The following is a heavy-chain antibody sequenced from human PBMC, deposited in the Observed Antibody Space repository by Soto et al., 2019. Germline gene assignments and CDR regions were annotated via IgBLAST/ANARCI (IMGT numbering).Heavy chain of an antibody. J-gene: IGHJ6*02. CDR1: ADSITTYY. V-gene: IGHV4-4*07. CDR2: IDTSGNT. Sequence: PSETLSLTCTVSADSITTYYWSWIRQPAGKGLEWIGRIDTSGNTNYNPSLKSRVTMSVDTSKKQFSLKLTSVTAADTAVYYCARDSNNWFQTEGMDVWGQGTTVTVSS. CDR3: ARDSNNWFQTEGMDV. D-gene: IGHD6-13*01.